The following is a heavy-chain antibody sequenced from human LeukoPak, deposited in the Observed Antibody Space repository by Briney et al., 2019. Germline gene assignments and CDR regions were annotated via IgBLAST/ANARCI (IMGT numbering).Heavy chain of an antibody. J-gene: IGHJ5*02. CDR3: ARDPGHYYDSSGYSP. D-gene: IGHD3-22*01. V-gene: IGHV1-18*01. Sequence: GSVKVSCKASGYTFTSYGISWVRQAPGQGLEWMGWISAYHGNTNYAQKLQGRVTMTTDTSTSTAYMELRSLRSDDTAVYYCARDPGHYYDSSGYSPWGQGTLVTVSS. CDR2: ISAYHGNT. CDR1: GYTFTSYG.